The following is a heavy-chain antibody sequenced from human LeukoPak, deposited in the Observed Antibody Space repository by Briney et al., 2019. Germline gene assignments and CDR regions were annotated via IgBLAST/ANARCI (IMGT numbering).Heavy chain of an antibody. CDR1: GYTFTSYG. CDR2: ISAYNGNT. D-gene: IGHD3-22*01. CDR3: ARDIYYYDSSGYRPSRYYFDY. Sequence: ASVKVSCKASGYTFTSYGISWVRQAPGQGLEWMGWISAYNGNTNYAQKFQGRVTMTRDTSISTAYMELSRLRSDDTAVYYCARDIYYYDSSGYRPSRYYFDYWGQGTLVTVSS. V-gene: IGHV1-18*01. J-gene: IGHJ4*02.